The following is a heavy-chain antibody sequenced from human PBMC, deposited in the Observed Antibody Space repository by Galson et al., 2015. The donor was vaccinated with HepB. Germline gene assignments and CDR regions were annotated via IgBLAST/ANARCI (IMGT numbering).Heavy chain of an antibody. CDR3: VKDLTYYYGSGISRAYGLDV. D-gene: IGHD3-10*01. Sequence: SLRLSCAASGFTFDDYTMHWVRHAPGKGLEWVSLISWDGITTYYADSVKGRFTVSRDNSKHSLFLQMNSLRPQDTALYYCVKDLTYYYGSGISRAYGLDVWGQGTPVTVAS. J-gene: IGHJ6*02. CDR2: ISWDGITT. V-gene: IGHV3-43*01. CDR1: GFTFDDYT.